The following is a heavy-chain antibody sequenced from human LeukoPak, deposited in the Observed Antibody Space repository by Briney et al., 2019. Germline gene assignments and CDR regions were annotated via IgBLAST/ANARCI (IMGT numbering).Heavy chain of an antibody. CDR2: FDPEDGET. CDR1: GYTLTELS. J-gene: IGHJ6*02. V-gene: IGHV1-24*01. Sequence: ASVKHSCKVSGYTLTELSMHWVRQAPGKGLEWMGGFDPEDGETIYAQKFQGRVTMTEDTSTDTAYMELSSLRSEDTAVYYCATDSYGDPRYYYGMDVWGQGTTVTVSS. D-gene: IGHD4-17*01. CDR3: ATDSYGDPRYYYGMDV.